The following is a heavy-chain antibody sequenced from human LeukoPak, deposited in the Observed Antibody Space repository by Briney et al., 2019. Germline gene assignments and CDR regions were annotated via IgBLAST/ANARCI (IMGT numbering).Heavy chain of an antibody. Sequence: ASVNVSCQASGFTFTSSAMQWVRQAGGQRLEWIGWIVVGSGNTNYAQKFQERVTITRDMSTSTAYMELSSLRSEDTAVYYCAADRSGYDYGVFDPWGQGTLVTVSS. CDR2: IVVGSGNT. CDR3: AADRSGYDYGVFDP. D-gene: IGHD5-12*01. V-gene: IGHV1-58*02. J-gene: IGHJ5*02. CDR1: GFTFTSSA.